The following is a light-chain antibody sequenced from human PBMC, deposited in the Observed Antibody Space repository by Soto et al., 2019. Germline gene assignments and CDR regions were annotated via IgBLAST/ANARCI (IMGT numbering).Light chain of an antibody. V-gene: IGKV3-15*01. CDR1: QSVNSN. CDR2: GES. J-gene: IGKJ1*01. CDR3: QQYDDWRRT. Sequence: EIVLPQSPATLSVSPGDSAPLSCRASQSVNSNLAWYHQKPGQAPRLLLYGESIRAAGIPARFTGSESGTAFTLRISSMQSEDFGVYYCQQYDDWRRTFGHGTKVDIK.